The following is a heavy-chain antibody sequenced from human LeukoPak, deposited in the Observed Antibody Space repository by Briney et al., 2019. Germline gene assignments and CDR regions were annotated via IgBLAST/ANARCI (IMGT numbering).Heavy chain of an antibody. J-gene: IGHJ4*02. CDR1: GGSFSGYY. CDR2: INHSGST. D-gene: IGHD5-18*01. Sequence: PSETLSLTCAVYGGSFSGYYWSWIRQPPGKGLGWIGEINHSGSTNYNPSLKSRVTISVDTSKNQFSLKLSSVTAADTAVYYCARDVGYSYGVDYWGQGTLVTVSS. V-gene: IGHV4-34*01. CDR3: ARDVGYSYGVDY.